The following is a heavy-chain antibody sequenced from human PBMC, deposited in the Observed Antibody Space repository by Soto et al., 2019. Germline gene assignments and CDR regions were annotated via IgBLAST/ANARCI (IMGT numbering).Heavy chain of an antibody. V-gene: IGHV3-66*01. J-gene: IGHJ3*02. CDR3: ARVLSVVPAAMPDAFDI. CDR2: IYSGGST. Sequence: GGSLRLSCAASGFTVSSNYMSWVRQAPGKGLEWVSVIYSGGSTYYADSGKGRFTISRDNSKNTLYLQMNSLRAEDTAVYYCARVLSVVPAAMPDAFDIWGQGTMVTVSS. D-gene: IGHD2-2*01. CDR1: GFTVSSNY.